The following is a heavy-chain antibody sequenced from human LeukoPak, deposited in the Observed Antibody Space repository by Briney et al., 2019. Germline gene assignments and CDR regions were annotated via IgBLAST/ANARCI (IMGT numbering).Heavy chain of an antibody. V-gene: IGHV1-18*01. Sequence: ASVKVSCKASGYTFTNYGINWVRLAPGQGLEWLGWISAYNGNTNYAQKLQGRITMTTDTSTSAAYMELRSLRSDDTAMYYCARGYCSGGGCYAAPFFAFDIWGQGTKVTVSS. CDR2: ISAYNGNT. CDR3: ARGYCSGGGCYAAPFFAFDI. J-gene: IGHJ3*02. CDR1: GYTFTNYG. D-gene: IGHD2-15*01.